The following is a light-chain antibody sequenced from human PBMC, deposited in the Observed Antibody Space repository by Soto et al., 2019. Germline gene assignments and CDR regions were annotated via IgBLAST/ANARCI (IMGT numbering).Light chain of an antibody. CDR1: QSVSSN. CDR2: GAS. Sequence: ERVMTQSPATLSVSPGERATLSCRASQSVSSNLAWYQQKPGQAPRLLIYGASTRATGIPARFSGSGSGTEFTLTISSLQSEDFAVYYCQHGTFGQGTKV. CDR3: QHGT. V-gene: IGKV3-15*01. J-gene: IGKJ1*01.